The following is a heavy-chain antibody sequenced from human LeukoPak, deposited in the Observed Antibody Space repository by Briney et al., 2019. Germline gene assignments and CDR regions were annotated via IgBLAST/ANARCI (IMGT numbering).Heavy chain of an antibody. J-gene: IGHJ4*02. CDR2: IYYSGST. CDR3: ARHGDYYGSGSRY. D-gene: IGHD3-10*01. CDR1: GGSISSSSYY. V-gene: IGHV4-39*01. Sequence: SETLSLTCTVSGGSISSSSYYWGWIRQPPGEGLEWIGSIYYSGSTYYNPSLKSRVTISVDTSKNQFSLKLSSVTAADTAVYYCARHGDYYGSGSRYWGQGTLVTVSS.